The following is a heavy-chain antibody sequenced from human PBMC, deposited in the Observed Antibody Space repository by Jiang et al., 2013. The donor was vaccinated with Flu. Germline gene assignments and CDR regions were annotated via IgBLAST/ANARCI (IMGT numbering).Heavy chain of an antibody. Sequence: LLKPSETLSLICTVSGDSTSTFYWSWIRQPPGKGLEWIGYIFTSGSINYNPSLESRATISMDTSKSQFSLKLSSVTAADTAFYYCATTRNNSRGFRAWGQGILVTVSS. CDR3: ATTRNNSRGFRA. CDR2: IFTSGSI. J-gene: IGHJ5*01. D-gene: IGHD4-23*01. V-gene: IGHV4-4*09. CDR1: GDSTSTFY.